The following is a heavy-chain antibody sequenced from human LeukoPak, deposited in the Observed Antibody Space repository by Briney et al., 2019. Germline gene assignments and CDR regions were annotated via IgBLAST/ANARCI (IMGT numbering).Heavy chain of an antibody. J-gene: IGHJ4*02. V-gene: IGHV3-23*01. Sequence: DPGGSLRLSCAASGFTFSNYAMSWVRQAPGKGLEWVSAIGGSGVSTYYADSVKGRFTISRDNAKNSLYLQMNSLRAEDTAVYYCARDLMGIAYRGAFYYWGQGTLVTVSS. CDR1: GFTFSNYA. CDR3: ARDLMGIAYRGAFYY. D-gene: IGHD6-13*01. CDR2: IGGSGVST.